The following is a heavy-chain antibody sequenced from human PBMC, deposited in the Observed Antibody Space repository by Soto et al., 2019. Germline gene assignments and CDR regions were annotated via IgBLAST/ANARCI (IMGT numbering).Heavy chain of an antibody. Sequence: PGGSLRLSCAGSGFTFSSHWMSWVRQAPGKGLEWVANIKQDGSKKYYVDSVKGRFTISRDNAKNSLYLQMSSLRAEDTAVYYCARLFSLDYWGQGTLVTVSS. CDR1: GFTFSSHW. J-gene: IGHJ4*02. CDR2: IKQDGSKK. CDR3: ARLFSLDY. V-gene: IGHV3-7*01. D-gene: IGHD3-3*01.